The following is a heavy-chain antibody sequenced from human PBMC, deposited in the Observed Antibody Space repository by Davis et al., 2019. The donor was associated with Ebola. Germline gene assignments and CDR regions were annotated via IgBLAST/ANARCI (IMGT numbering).Heavy chain of an antibody. CDR1: GFTFSSYW. V-gene: IGHV3-53*04. Sequence: PGGSLRLSCAASGFTFSSYWMSWVRQAPGKGLEWVSVIYSGGSTYYADSVKGRFTISRHNSKNTLYLQMNSLRAEDTAVYYCARVIYDSSGLHWFDPWGQGTLVTVSS. CDR3: ARVIYDSSGLHWFDP. J-gene: IGHJ5*02. D-gene: IGHD3-22*01. CDR2: IYSGGST.